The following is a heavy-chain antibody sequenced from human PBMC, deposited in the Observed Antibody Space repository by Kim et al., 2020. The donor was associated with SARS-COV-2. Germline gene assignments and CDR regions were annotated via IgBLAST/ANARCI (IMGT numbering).Heavy chain of an antibody. D-gene: IGHD6-13*01. J-gene: IGHJ6*02. CDR1: GYTFTSYY. Sequence: ASVKVSCKASGYTFTSYYMHWVRQAPGQGLEWMGIINPSGGITSYAQKFQGRVTMTRDTSTSTVYMELSSLRSEDKAVYYCARDHPWYSSRWISYGMDVWGQGTTVTVAS. CDR3: ARDHPWYSSRWISYGMDV. CDR2: INPSGGIT. V-gene: IGHV1-46*01.